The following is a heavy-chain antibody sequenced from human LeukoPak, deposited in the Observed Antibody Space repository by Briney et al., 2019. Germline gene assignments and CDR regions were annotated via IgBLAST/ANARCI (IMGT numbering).Heavy chain of an antibody. J-gene: IGHJ5*02. V-gene: IGHV3-21*01. CDR1: GFPFSSYS. CDR2: ISRSSSYI. D-gene: IGHD3-10*01. Sequence: GGSLRLSCAAPGFPFSSYSMTWVRQAPGKGLEWASSISRSSSYIYYADSVKGRFTISRDNAKNSLYLQMNSLRAEDTAVYYCARDAITMVRGVIPRDWFDPWGQGTLVTVSS. CDR3: ARDAITMVRGVIPRDWFDP.